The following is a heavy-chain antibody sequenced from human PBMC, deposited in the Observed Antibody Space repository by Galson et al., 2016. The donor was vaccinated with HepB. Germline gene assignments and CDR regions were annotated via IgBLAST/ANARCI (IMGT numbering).Heavy chain of an antibody. D-gene: IGHD2-8*01. V-gene: IGHV4-61*01. CDR2: IYDSGTT. Sequence: SETLSLTCTVSGASVSSTNYRWSRIRQSPGTGLEWIGYIYDSGTTKYGPSLKSRVTISIDTSKNQFSLQLFSVTPADTAVYYCANMVSIPCSAGNCPTWFAPWGQVTLVTVSS. J-gene: IGHJ5*02. CDR1: GASVSSTNYR. CDR3: ANMVSIPCSAGNCPTWFAP.